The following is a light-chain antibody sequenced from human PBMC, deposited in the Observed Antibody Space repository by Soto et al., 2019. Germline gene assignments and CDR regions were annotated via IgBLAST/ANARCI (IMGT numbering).Light chain of an antibody. V-gene: IGKV1-5*03. CDR3: QQYNSYT. CDR1: QSISSW. J-gene: IGKJ4*01. Sequence: DIQMTQSPSTLSASVGDRVTITCRASQSISSWLAWYQQKPGKAPKLLIYKASSLESGVPSRFGGSGSGTEFTLTISSLQPDDFATYYCQQYNSYTFGGGTKVDNK. CDR2: KAS.